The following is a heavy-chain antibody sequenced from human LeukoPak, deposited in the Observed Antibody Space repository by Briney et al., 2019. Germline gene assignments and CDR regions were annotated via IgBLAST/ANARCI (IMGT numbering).Heavy chain of an antibody. D-gene: IGHD3-10*01. Sequence: SETLSLTCTVSGGSISSYYWSWIRQPPGKGLEWIGYIYYSGSTNYNPSLKSRVTISVDTSKNQFSLKPSSVTAADTAVYYCARDRITMVRGAQAFDIWGQGTMVTVSS. CDR2: IYYSGST. V-gene: IGHV4-59*01. J-gene: IGHJ3*02. CDR1: GGSISSYY. CDR3: ARDRITMVRGAQAFDI.